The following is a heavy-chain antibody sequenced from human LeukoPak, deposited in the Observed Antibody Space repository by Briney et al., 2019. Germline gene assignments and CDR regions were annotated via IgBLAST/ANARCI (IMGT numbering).Heavy chain of an antibody. CDR1: GFTFSSYS. V-gene: IGHV3-48*04. Sequence: GGSLRLSCAASGFTFSSYSMNWVRQAPGKGLEWVSYISSSCSTIYYADSVKGRFTISRDNAKNSLYLQMNSLRAEDTAVYYCAREGIVGAHDYWGQGTLVTVSS. D-gene: IGHD1-26*01. CDR3: AREGIVGAHDY. J-gene: IGHJ4*02. CDR2: ISSSCSTI.